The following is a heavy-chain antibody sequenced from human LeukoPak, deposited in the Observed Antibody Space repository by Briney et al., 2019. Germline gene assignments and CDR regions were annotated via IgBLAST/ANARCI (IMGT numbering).Heavy chain of an antibody. Sequence: QSGGSLRLSCAASGFTFSSYGMSWVRQAPGKGLEWVSDISGSGGSTYYADSVKGRFTISRDNPKNTLYLQMNSLRVEDTAVYYCAKEHGGSSWYEDAFDIWGQGTMVTVSS. D-gene: IGHD6-13*01. CDR2: ISGSGGST. J-gene: IGHJ3*02. CDR3: AKEHGGSSWYEDAFDI. CDR1: GFTFSSYG. V-gene: IGHV3-23*01.